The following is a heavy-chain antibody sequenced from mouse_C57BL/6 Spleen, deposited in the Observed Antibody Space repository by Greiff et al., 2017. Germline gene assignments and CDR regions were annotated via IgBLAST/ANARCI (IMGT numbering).Heavy chain of an antibody. CDR3: ARVTGAYYFDY. J-gene: IGHJ2*01. D-gene: IGHD4-1*01. CDR2: INYDGSST. V-gene: IGHV5-16*01. Sequence: EVQLVESEGGLVQPGSSMKLSCTASGFTFSDYYMAWVRQVPEKGLEWVANINYDGSSTYYLDSLKSRFIISRDNAKNILYLQMSSLKSEDTATYYCARVTGAYYFDYWGQGTTLTVSS. CDR1: GFTFSDYY.